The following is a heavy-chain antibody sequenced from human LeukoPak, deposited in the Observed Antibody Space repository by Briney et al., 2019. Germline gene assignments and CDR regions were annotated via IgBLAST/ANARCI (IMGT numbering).Heavy chain of an antibody. J-gene: IGHJ5*02. CDR3: ARERASNNHDNWFDP. Sequence: SETLSLTCAVYGASFNDYYWSWIRHSPTKGLEWIGEVNHSGSAKYNPSLKSRVTISADKSKNQFFLRLSPVAAADSGVYYCARERASNNHDNWFDPWGQGTLVAVSS. CDR1: GASFNDYY. CDR2: VNHSGSA. V-gene: IGHV4-34*01.